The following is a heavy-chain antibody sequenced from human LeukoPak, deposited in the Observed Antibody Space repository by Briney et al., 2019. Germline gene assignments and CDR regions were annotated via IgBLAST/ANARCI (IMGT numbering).Heavy chain of an antibody. D-gene: IGHD4-23*01. V-gene: IGHV4-31*03. CDR2: IYYSGTT. Sequence: SETLSLTCTVSGGSISIGDYYWSWIRQHPGKGLEWIVHIYYSGTTYYNPSPKSRVSISVDTSKNQFSLRLSSVTAADTAVYYCARYGGNAHDYWGQGTLVTVSS. CDR3: ARYGGNAHDY. J-gene: IGHJ4*02. CDR1: GGSISIGDYY.